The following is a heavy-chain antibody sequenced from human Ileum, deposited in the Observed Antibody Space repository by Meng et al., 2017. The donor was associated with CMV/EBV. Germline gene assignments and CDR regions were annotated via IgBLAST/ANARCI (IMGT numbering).Heavy chain of an antibody. CDR1: GLTVSTNY. CDR2: ISNDDKT. J-gene: IGHJ6*02. D-gene: IGHD3/OR15-3a*01. V-gene: IGHV3-53*01. Sequence: GGSLRLSCAAYGLTVSTNYMSWVRQAPGEGLEWVSLISNDDKTYYTDSVRGRFFISRDSSKNTLYLQLNSLRAEDTALYYCARGGHYGMDVWGQGTTVTVSS. CDR3: ARGGHYGMDV.